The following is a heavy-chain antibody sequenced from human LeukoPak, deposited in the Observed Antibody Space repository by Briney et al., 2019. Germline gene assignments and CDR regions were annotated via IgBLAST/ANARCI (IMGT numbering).Heavy chain of an antibody. CDR3: AKEIVGVVPAATNWFDP. D-gene: IGHD2-2*01. J-gene: IGHJ5*02. Sequence: GGSLRLSCAASGFTFSSYAMSWVRQAPGKGLEWVSAISGSGGSTYYADSVKGRFTISRDNSKNTLYLQMNSLRAEDTAVYYCAKEIVGVVPAATNWFDPWGQGTLVTVSS. V-gene: IGHV3-23*01. CDR2: ISGSGGST. CDR1: GFTFSSYA.